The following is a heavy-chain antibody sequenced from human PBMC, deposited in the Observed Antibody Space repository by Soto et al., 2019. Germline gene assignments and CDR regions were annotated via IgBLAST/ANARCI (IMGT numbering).Heavy chain of an antibody. CDR2: ISYDGKNQ. D-gene: IGHD1-26*01. CDR3: AKGFFVGATTSRFES. CDR1: GFTFDNYG. J-gene: IGHJ4*02. V-gene: IGHV3-30*18. Sequence: VRLVQSGGGVVQPGRALTLACVASGFTFDNYGMHWVRQAPGQGLDWVAVISYDGKNQYYEGSVKGRFTISRDNSRNTLYLQMNNLRPEDTGVYYSAKGFFVGATTSRFESWGQGTLVAVST.